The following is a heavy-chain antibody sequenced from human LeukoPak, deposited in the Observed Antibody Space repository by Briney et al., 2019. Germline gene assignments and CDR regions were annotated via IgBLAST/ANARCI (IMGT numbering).Heavy chain of an antibody. J-gene: IGHJ5*02. D-gene: IGHD4-17*01. CDR2: IHYSGRT. Sequence: SETLSLTCTVSGASISPDYWSWIRQPPGKGLQFIGYIHYSGRTNYNPSLTSRVSISVDTSKNQFSLKLISVTAADTAVYYCARTWVDYGDYLLVGNWFDPWGQGTLVTVSS. CDR1: GASISPDY. V-gene: IGHV4-59*01. CDR3: ARTWVDYGDYLLVGNWFDP.